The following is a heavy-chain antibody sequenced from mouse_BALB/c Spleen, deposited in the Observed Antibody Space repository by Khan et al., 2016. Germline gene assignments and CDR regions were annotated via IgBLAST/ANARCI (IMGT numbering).Heavy chain of an antibody. Sequence: VELVESGAEVMKPGASVTISCKATGYTFSTSWIEWVKQWPGHGLEWIGEILPGSGSTDYSEKFKVTATFTADTYCNTAYMQLSSLTSEDSAVYYGARGAYWGQGTLVTVSA. V-gene: IGHV1-9*01. CDR1: GYTFSTSW. J-gene: IGHJ3*01. CDR3: ARGAY. CDR2: ILPGSGST.